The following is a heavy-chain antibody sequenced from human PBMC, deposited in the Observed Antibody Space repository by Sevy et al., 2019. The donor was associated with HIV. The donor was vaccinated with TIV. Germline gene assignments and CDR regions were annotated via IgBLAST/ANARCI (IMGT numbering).Heavy chain of an antibody. CDR3: ARAGDMTTVTNFDY. D-gene: IGHD4-17*01. V-gene: IGHV3-11*01. J-gene: IGHJ4*02. Sequence: GGFLRLSCAASGFTFSDYYMSWIRQAPGKGLEWVSYISSSGSTIYYADSVKGRFTISRDNAKNSLYLQMNSLRAEDTAVYYCARAGDMTTVTNFDYWGQGTLVTVSS. CDR1: GFTFSDYY. CDR2: ISSSGSTI.